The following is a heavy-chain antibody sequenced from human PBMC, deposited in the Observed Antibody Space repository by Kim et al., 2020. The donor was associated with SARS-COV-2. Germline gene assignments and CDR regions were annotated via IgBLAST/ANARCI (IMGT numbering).Heavy chain of an antibody. Sequence: SETLSLTCTVSGGSISSYYWNWIRQPPGKGLEWIGHIYYSGSTNYNPSLTSRVTISIDTSKNQFSLKVNSVTAADTAVYYYAAGDYNSSGHYSPLWGQGT. CDR3: AAGDYNSSGHYSPL. J-gene: IGHJ1*01. CDR2: IYYSGST. CDR1: GGSISSYY. D-gene: IGHD3-22*01. V-gene: IGHV4-59*13.